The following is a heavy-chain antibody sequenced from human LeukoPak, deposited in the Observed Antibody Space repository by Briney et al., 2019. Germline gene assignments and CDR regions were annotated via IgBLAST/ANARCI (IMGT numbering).Heavy chain of an antibody. CDR2: IYSGGST. D-gene: IGHD1-1*01. Sequence: GGSLRLSCAASGFTVSNNYMSWVRQAPGKGLEWVSVIYSGGSTYYADSVKGRFTISRDNSKNTLYLQMNSLRAEDTAVYYCAREVWNDANYFGMDVWGRGTTVTVSS. J-gene: IGHJ6*02. CDR1: GFTVSNNY. V-gene: IGHV3-53*01. CDR3: AREVWNDANYFGMDV.